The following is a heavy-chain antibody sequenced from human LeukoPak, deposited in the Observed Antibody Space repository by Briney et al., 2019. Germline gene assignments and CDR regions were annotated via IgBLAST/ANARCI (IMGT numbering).Heavy chain of an antibody. J-gene: IGHJ5*02. CDR3: AKDNRLGEQYNWFVP. CDR1: GFTFSSYA. Sequence: GGSLRLSCAASGFTFSSYAMSWVRQAPGKGREWVSDISPNGDGTNYADSVKGRFTISRDNSKDTLYLQMNTLRGGDRAACHCAKDNRLGEQYNWFVPWGEGTLVTVSS. D-gene: IGHD3-10*01. V-gene: IGHV3-23*01. CDR2: ISPNGDGT.